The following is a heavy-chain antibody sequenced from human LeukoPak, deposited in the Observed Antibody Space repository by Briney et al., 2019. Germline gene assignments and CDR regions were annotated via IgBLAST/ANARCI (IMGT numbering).Heavy chain of an antibody. J-gene: IGHJ6*02. CDR1: GFTFSSYA. V-gene: IGHV3-23*01. CDR3: AKVDIVVVPAATKDGMDV. CDR2: ISGSGGST. D-gene: IGHD2-2*01. Sequence: GGSLRLSCAASGFTFSSYAMSWVRQAPGKGLEWVSAISGSGGSTYYADSVKGRFTISRHNSKNTLYLQMNSLRAEDTAVYYCAKVDIVVVPAATKDGMDVWGQGTTVTVSS.